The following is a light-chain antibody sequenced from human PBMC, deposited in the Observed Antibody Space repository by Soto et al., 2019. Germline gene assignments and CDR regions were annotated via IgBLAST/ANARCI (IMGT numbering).Light chain of an antibody. J-gene: IGKJ2*01. CDR3: QQYGSSPPYT. V-gene: IGKV3-20*01. CDR1: QSVSSSY. Sequence: EIVLTQSPGTLSLSPGERVTLSCRASQSVSSSYLAWYQQKPGQAPRLLIYGASSRATGIPDRFSGSGSGTDFTLTISRLEPDDFAVYYCQQYGSSPPYTFGQGTKLEIK. CDR2: GAS.